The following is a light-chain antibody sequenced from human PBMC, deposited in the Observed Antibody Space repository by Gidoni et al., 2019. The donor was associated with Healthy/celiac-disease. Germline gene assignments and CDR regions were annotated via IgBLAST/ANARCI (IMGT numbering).Light chain of an antibody. J-gene: IGLJ2*01. Sequence: QSALTHPASVSASPGPSITISCTGTSRNVGRYNLVSWYQQPPGKAPKLMIDEGSKRPAGVSNRFAGSKSGNTASLTISGLQAEDEADYYCCSYAGSSTLVFGGGTKLTVL. CDR1: SRNVGRYNL. CDR3: CSYAGSSTLV. V-gene: IGLV2-23*01. CDR2: EGS.